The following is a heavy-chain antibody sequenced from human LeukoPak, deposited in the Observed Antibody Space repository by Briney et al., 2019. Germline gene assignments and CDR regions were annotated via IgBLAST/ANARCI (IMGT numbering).Heavy chain of an antibody. CDR3: ARVWELSFDH. Sequence: PGGSLRLSCAASGFSFSSYAMSWVRQAPGKGLEWVAVSYSDGSRYHAESVKGRFTISRDNSKNMLYLEMDSLRAEGTAVYYCARVWELSFDHWGQGSLVTVSS. D-gene: IGHD3-16*02. J-gene: IGHJ4*02. V-gene: IGHV3-23*03. CDR2: SYSDGSR. CDR1: GFSFSSYA.